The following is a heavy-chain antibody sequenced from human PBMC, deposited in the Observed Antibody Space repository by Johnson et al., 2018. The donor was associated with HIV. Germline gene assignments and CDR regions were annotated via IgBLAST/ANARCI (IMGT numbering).Heavy chain of an antibody. J-gene: IGHJ3*01. CDR3: ARAPEVRVVDAFDV. CDR1: GFTFSSYA. V-gene: IGHV3-23*04. D-gene: IGHD3-10*01. CDR2: ISGSGGST. Sequence: MLLVESGGGLVQPGGSLRLSCAASGFTFSSYAMSWVRQAPGKGLEWVSAISGSGGSTYYADSVKGRFTISRDNAKNSLSLQLNSRRAEDTAVYYCARAPEVRVVDAFDVWGQGTVVTVSS.